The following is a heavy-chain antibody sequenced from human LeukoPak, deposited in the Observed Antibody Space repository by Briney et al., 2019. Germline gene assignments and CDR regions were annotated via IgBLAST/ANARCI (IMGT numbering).Heavy chain of an antibody. Sequence: PSETLSLTCGVSGVSISAYYWSWLRQPAGKGLEWIGRIYPGESIYASENANYNPSLKSRVSMSGDTSKNQVSLKLRSVTAADTAVYYCARDPTTVTTIFDSWGQGTLVTVSS. CDR1: GVSISAYY. D-gene: IGHD4-17*01. V-gene: IGHV4-4*07. CDR2: IYPGESIYASENA. J-gene: IGHJ4*02. CDR3: ARDPTTVTTIFDS.